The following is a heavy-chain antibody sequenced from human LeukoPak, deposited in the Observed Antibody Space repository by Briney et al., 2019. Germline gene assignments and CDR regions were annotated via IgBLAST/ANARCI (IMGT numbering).Heavy chain of an antibody. J-gene: IGHJ6*03. CDR2: IYYSGST. V-gene: IGHV4-59*01. CDR3: ARTQYYYNYYMDV. CDR1: GGSISSYY. Sequence: SETLSLTCTVSGGSISSYYWSWIRQPPGKGLEWIGYIYYSGSTNYNPSLKSRVTISVETSKNQFSLKLSSVTAADTAVYYCARTQYYYNYYMDVWGKGTTVTVSS.